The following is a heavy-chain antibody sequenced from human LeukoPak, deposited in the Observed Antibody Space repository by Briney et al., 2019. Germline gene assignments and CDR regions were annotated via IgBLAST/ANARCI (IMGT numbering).Heavy chain of an antibody. CDR2: ITGSGNFI. Sequence: GGSLRLSCATSGFIFSTYSLNWVRQAPGKGLEWVSSITGSGNFIYYADSVKGRFTISRDNAKNSLFLQMNSLRAEDTAMYYCARSEDYCSGGSCYAHWGQGILVTVSS. CDR3: ARSEDYCSGGSCYAH. D-gene: IGHD2-15*01. V-gene: IGHV3-21*06. CDR1: GFIFSTYS. J-gene: IGHJ4*02.